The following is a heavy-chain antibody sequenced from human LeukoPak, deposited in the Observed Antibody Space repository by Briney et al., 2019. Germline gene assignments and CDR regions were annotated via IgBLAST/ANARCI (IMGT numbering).Heavy chain of an antibody. Sequence: SETLSLTCAVYGGSFSDYYWSWIRQPPGKGLEWIGYIYYSGSTYYNPSLKSRVTISVDTSKNQFSLKLSSVTAADTAVYYCARAPSGVVDGPKRDAFDIWGQGTMVTVSS. CDR2: IYYSGST. CDR1: GGSFSDYY. CDR3: ARAPSGVVDGPKRDAFDI. J-gene: IGHJ3*02. V-gene: IGHV4-30-4*01. D-gene: IGHD2-2*01.